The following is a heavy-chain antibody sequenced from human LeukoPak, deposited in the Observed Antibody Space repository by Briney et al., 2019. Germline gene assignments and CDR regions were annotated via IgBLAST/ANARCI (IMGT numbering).Heavy chain of an antibody. D-gene: IGHD6-13*01. J-gene: IGHJ4*02. CDR3: ARADTLSSSWYS. CDR2: INHSGST. Sequence: SETLSLTCAAYGGSFSGYYWSWIRQPPGKGLEWIGEINHSGSTNYNPSLKSRVTISVDTSKNQFSLKLSSVTAADTAVYYCARADTLSSSWYSWGQGTLVTVSS. V-gene: IGHV4-34*01. CDR1: GGSFSGYY.